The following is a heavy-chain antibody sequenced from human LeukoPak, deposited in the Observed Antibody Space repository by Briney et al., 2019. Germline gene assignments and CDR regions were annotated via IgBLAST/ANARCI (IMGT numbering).Heavy chain of an antibody. CDR1: GFTFSDYY. V-gene: IGHV3-11*01. Sequence: GGSLRLSCAASGFTFSDYYMSWICQAPGKGLEWVAYITSSGDDIYYADSVKGRFTISRDNAKNALFLRMSSLRVEDTATYYCASDIVATSGDFWGQGTLVSVSS. CDR3: ASDIVATSGDF. D-gene: IGHD5-12*01. CDR2: ITSSGDDI. J-gene: IGHJ4*02.